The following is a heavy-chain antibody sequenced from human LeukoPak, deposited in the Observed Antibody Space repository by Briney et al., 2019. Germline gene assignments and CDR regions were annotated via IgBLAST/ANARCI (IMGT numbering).Heavy chain of an antibody. J-gene: IGHJ6*02. CDR2: IKEDGSER. CDR1: GFIFSSYW. V-gene: IGHV3-7*03. Sequence: GGSLRLSCAASGFIFSSYWMSWVRQAPGKGLEWVANIKEDGSERYYVDYVKGRFTISRDNAKNSLYLEMNSLRVEDTAVYYCARDRAFYGMDVWGQGTTVTVSS. CDR3: ARDRAFYGMDV.